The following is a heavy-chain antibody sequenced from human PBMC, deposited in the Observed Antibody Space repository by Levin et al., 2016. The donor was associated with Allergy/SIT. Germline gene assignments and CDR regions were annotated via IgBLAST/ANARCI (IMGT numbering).Heavy chain of an antibody. V-gene: IGHV3-23*01. CDR2: ISGSGGST. Sequence: GESLKISCAASGFIFSRYAMSWVRQAPGKGLEWVSAISGSGGSTYYADSVKGRFTISRDKSKNTLSLQMNSLRAEDTAVYYCAKDLEEVPAALALGFDYWGQGTLVTVSS. CDR3: AKDLEEVPAALALGFDY. CDR1: GFIFSRYA. J-gene: IGHJ4*02. D-gene: IGHD2-2*01.